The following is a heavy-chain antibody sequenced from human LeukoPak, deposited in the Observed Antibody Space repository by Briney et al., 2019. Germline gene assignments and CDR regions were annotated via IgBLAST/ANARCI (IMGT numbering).Heavy chain of an antibody. J-gene: IGHJ3*02. CDR1: GFTFSNAW. Sequence: KAGGSLRLSCAASGFTFSNAWMSWVRQAPGKGLEWVGRIKSKTDGGTTDYAAPVKGRFTISRDDSKNTLYLQMNSLKTEDTAVYYCTTDLPCSSTSCAPWAFDIWGQGTMVTVSS. V-gene: IGHV3-15*01. CDR3: TTDLPCSSTSCAPWAFDI. CDR2: IKSKTDGGTT. D-gene: IGHD2-2*01.